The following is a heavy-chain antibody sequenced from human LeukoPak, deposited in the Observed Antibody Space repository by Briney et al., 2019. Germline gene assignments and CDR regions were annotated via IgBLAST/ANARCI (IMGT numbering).Heavy chain of an antibody. CDR3: ARCLRGRVGYFDY. V-gene: IGHV4-59*11. CDR2: IYYSGST. J-gene: IGHJ4*02. Sequence: PSETLSLTCTVSGGSISSHYWSWIRQPPGKGLEWIGYIYYSGSTNYNPSLKSRVTISVDTSKNQFSLKLSSVTAADTAVYYCARCLRGRVGYFDYWGQGTLVTVSS. D-gene: IGHD1-26*01. CDR1: GGSISSHY.